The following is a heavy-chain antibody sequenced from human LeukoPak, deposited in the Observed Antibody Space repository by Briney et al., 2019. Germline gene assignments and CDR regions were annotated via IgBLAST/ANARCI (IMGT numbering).Heavy chain of an antibody. J-gene: IGHJ3*01. Sequence: GEPLKISCKGSGYRFNAYWIAWVRQMPGKGLEWMGIIYPDDSDTRYSPSFQGQVTISADKSVRTAYLQWSSLKASDTAMYYCARPNITSYYDSRGYDAFDVWGQGTMVTVSS. CDR2: IYPDDSDT. CDR1: GYRFNAYW. D-gene: IGHD3-22*01. V-gene: IGHV5-51*01. CDR3: ARPNITSYYDSRGYDAFDV.